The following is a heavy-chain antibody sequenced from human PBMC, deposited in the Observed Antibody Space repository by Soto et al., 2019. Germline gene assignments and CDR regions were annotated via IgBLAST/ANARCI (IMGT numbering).Heavy chain of an antibody. D-gene: IGHD6-13*01. CDR1: GFTFSNAW. J-gene: IGHJ6*02. Sequence: GGSLRLSCAASGFTFSNAWMNWVRQAPGKGLEWVGRIKSKTDGGTTDYAAPVKGRFTISRDDSKNTLYLQMNSLKTEDTAVYYCTTTNSSSFDYYYGMDVWAQRTTVTVSS. V-gene: IGHV3-15*07. CDR3: TTTNSSSFDYYYGMDV. CDR2: IKSKTDGGTT.